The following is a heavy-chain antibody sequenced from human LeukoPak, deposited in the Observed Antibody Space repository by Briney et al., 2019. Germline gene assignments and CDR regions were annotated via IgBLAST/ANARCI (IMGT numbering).Heavy chain of an antibody. CDR2: ISGSGGST. CDR3: AKAHLGKYHDILTGYYTGDYFDY. V-gene: IGHV3-23*01. D-gene: IGHD3-9*01. Sequence: GSLRLSCAASGFTFSSYAMSWVRQAPGKGLEWVSAISGSGGSTYYADSVKGRFTISRDNSKNTLYLQMNSLRAEDTAVYYCAKAHLGKYHDILTGYYTGDYFDYWGQGTLVTVSS. CDR1: GFTFSSYA. J-gene: IGHJ4*02.